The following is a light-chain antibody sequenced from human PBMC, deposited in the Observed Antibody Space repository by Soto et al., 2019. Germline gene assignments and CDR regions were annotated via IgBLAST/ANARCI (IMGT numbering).Light chain of an antibody. CDR3: QQYSIYPLT. CDR1: QTISSW. V-gene: IGKV1-5*01. J-gene: IGKJ4*01. Sequence: DIQMTQSPSTLSASVGDRVTITCRASQTISSWLALYQQKPGKAPNLLIYDASSLESGVPSRFSGSGSGTEFSLSIISLQPDDFATYYCQQYSIYPLTFGGGTKVDIK. CDR2: DAS.